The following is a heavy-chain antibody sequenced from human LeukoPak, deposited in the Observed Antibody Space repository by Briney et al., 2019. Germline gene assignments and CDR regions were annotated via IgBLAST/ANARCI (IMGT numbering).Heavy chain of an antibody. J-gene: IGHJ4*02. Sequence: SETLSLTCSVSGGSISSYYWSWIRQPAGKGREWIGRIYSSGGTNYNPSLKSRVTMSVDTSKNQFSLKLSSVTAADTAVYYCAREADSSGFKRQFDYWGQGTLVTVSS. V-gene: IGHV4-4*07. CDR1: GGSISSYY. CDR3: AREADSSGFKRQFDY. D-gene: IGHD3-22*01. CDR2: IYSSGGT.